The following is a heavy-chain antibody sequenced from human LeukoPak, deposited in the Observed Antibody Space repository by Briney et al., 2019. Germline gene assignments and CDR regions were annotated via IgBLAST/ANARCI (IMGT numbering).Heavy chain of an antibody. J-gene: IGHJ4*02. CDR2: IYSGGST. V-gene: IGHV3-66*01. CDR1: EFSVGSNY. Sequence: GGSLRLSCAASEFSVGSNYMTWVRQAPGKGLEWVSLIYSGGSTYYADSVKGRFTISRDNSKNTLYLQMNSLRAEDTAVYYCARAPYGSGSYSGSDYWGQGTLVTVSS. D-gene: IGHD3-10*01. CDR3: ARAPYGSGSYSGSDY.